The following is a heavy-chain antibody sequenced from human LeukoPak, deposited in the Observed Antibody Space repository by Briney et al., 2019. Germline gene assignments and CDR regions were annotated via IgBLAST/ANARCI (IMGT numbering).Heavy chain of an antibody. CDR1: GYIFTTYW. J-gene: IGHJ4*02. CDR2: IYPGDSDT. D-gene: IGHD3-16*02. CDR3: ARPTFGGLIAGFDY. Sequence: KPGESLQISCKGSGYIFTTYWIGWVRQLPGKGLEWMGIIYPGDSDTRYSPSFQGQVTISADKSISTAFLQWSSLKASDTAMYYCARPTFGGLIAGFDYWGQGTLVTVSS. V-gene: IGHV5-51*01.